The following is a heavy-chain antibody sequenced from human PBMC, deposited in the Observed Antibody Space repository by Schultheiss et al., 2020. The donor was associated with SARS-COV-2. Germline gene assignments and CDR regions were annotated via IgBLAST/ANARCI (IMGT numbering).Heavy chain of an antibody. J-gene: IGHJ3*02. CDR1: GFTFSNAW. CDR3: AAPSEFDTPAFDI. Sequence: GESLKISCAASGFTFSNAWMNWVRQAPGKGLEWVGRIKSKTDGGTTDYAAPVKGRFTISRDDSKNTLYLQMNSLKTEDTAVYYCAAPSEFDTPAFDIWGQGTMVTVSS. V-gene: IGHV3-15*07. D-gene: IGHD2-15*01. CDR2: IKSKTDGGTT.